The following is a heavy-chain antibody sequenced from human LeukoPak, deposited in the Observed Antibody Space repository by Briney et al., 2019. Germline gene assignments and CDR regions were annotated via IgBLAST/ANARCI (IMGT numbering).Heavy chain of an antibody. CDR1: GGTFSSYA. CDR3: ARAPGRYEPLGYVDY. D-gene: IGHD1-26*01. CDR2: IIPIFGTA. V-gene: IGHV1-69*13. Sequence: SVKVSCKASGGTFSSYAISWVRQAPGQGLEWMGGIIPIFGTANYAQKFQGRVTITADESTSTAYMELSSLRSEDTAVYYCARAPGRYEPLGYVDYWGQGTLVTVSS. J-gene: IGHJ4*02.